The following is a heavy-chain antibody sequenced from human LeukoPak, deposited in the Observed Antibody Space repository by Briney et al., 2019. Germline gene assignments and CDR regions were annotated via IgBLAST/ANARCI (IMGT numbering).Heavy chain of an antibody. CDR1: GFTFSNYA. CDR3: AKGFLPTSSSSNYVSFDF. V-gene: IGHV3-23*01. CDR2: IAFSGST. D-gene: IGHD6-13*01. Sequence: GGSLRLSCAASGFTFSNYALTWVRQAPGKGLEWVSAIAFSGSTYYADSVKGRFTISRDDSKNTLYLQMNSLRAEDTAVYYCAKGFLPTSSSSNYVSFDFWGQGTPVTVSS. J-gene: IGHJ4*02.